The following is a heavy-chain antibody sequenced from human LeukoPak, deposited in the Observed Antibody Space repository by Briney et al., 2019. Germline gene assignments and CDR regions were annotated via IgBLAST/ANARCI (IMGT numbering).Heavy chain of an antibody. CDR1: GFTFSSYA. CDR3: AKPDTYYYDSSGYYY. Sequence: GGSLRLSCAASGFTFSSYAMSWARQAPGKGLEWVSAISGSGGSTYYADSVKGRFTISRDNSKNTLYLQMNSLRAEDTAVYYCAKPDTYYYDSSGYYYWGQGTLVTVFS. J-gene: IGHJ4*02. CDR2: ISGSGGST. V-gene: IGHV3-23*01. D-gene: IGHD3-22*01.